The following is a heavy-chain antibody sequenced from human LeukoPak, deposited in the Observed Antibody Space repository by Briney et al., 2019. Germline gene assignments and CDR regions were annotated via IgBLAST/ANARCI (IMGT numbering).Heavy chain of an antibody. V-gene: IGHV1-69*04. CDR1: GGTFSSYT. CDR3: ARETGYCSSTSCYQAYYFDY. Sequence: ASVKVSCKASGGTFSSYTISWVRQAPGQGLEWVGRIIPILGIANYAQKFQGRVTITADKSTSTAYMELSSLRSEDTAVYYCARETGYCSSTSCYQAYYFDYWGQGTLVTVSS. CDR2: IIPILGIA. J-gene: IGHJ4*02. D-gene: IGHD2-2*01.